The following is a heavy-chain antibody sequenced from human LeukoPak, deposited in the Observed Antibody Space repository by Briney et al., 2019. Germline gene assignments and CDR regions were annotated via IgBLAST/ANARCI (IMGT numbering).Heavy chain of an antibody. V-gene: IGHV1-69*05. D-gene: IGHD3-10*01. CDR2: IIPIFGTA. J-gene: IGHJ6*03. CDR1: RGTFSSYA. Sequence: ASVKVSCKASRGTFSSYAISWVRQAPGQGLEWMGGIIPIFGTANYAQKFQGRVTITTEESTSTAYMELSSLRSEATAVYYCASDYYGSGSYSGYYMDVWGKGTTVTVSS. CDR3: ASDYYGSGSYSGYYMDV.